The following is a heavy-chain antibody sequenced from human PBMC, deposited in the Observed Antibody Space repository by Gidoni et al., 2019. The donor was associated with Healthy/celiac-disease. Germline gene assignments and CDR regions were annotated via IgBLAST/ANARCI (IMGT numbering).Heavy chain of an antibody. J-gene: IGHJ4*02. CDR2: IYPCDSDT. CDR1: GDSFTSYW. Sequence: EVQLVQSGAEVKKPGESLKISGKGSGDSFTSYWIGWVRQMPGKCLEWLGIIYPCDSDTRYSPSFQGQVTISADKSISTAYLQWSSLKASDTAMYYCASSIAVAGTVDYWGQGTLVTVSS. V-gene: IGHV5-51*01. D-gene: IGHD6-19*01. CDR3: ASSIAVAGTVDY.